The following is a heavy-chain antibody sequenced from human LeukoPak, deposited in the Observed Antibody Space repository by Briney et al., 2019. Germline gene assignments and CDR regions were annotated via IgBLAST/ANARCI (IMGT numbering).Heavy chain of an antibody. J-gene: IGHJ4*02. V-gene: IGHV1-58*02. Sequence: GASVKVSCKASGFTFTSSAMQWVRQARGQRLEWIGWIVVGSGNTNYAQKFQERVTITRDMSTSTVYMELSSLRSEDTAVYYRAAAFRFYGDTAPLDYWGQGTLVTVSS. D-gene: IGHD4-17*01. CDR2: IVVGSGNT. CDR3: AAAFRFYGDTAPLDY. CDR1: GFTFTSSA.